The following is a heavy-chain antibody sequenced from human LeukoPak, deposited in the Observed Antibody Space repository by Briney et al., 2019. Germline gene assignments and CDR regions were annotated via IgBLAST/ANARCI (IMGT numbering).Heavy chain of an antibody. Sequence: PSETLSLTCTVSGGSISSYYWSWIRQPPGKGLEWIGYIYTSGSTNYNPSLKSRVTISVDTSKNQFSLKLSSVTAVDTAVYYCARGRRGPDYDFWSGYFYYMDVWGKGTTVTVSS. D-gene: IGHD3-3*01. CDR1: GGSISSYY. J-gene: IGHJ6*03. V-gene: IGHV4-4*09. CDR3: ARGRRGPDYDFWSGYFYYMDV. CDR2: IYTSGST.